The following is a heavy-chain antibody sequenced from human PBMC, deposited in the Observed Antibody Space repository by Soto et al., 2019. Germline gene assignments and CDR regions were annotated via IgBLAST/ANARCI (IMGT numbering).Heavy chain of an antibody. D-gene: IGHD6-13*01. CDR1: GFTFSSYG. CDR2: IWYDGSSK. V-gene: IGHV3-33*01. Sequence: LRLSCAASGFTFSSYGMHWVRQAPGKGLEWVAVIWYDGSSKYYADSVKGRFTISRDNSKNTLYLQMDSLRAEDTAVYYCARDASGYRNWFAPWGQGTLVTVSS. J-gene: IGHJ5*02. CDR3: ARDASGYRNWFAP.